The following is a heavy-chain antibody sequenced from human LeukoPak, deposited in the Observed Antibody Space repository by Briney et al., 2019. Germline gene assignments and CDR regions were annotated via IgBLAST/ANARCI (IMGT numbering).Heavy chain of an antibody. V-gene: IGHV3-23*01. Sequence: GGSLRLSCAASGFNFRNYAMAWVRQAPGKGLEWVSGISAGATRTYYAASVRGRFTISRDNSQNTLYLHMNSLRAEDTAVYYCAKGLYYFDSWGQGTLVTVSS. J-gene: IGHJ4*02. CDR3: AKGLYYFDS. CDR1: GFNFRNYA. CDR2: ISAGATRT.